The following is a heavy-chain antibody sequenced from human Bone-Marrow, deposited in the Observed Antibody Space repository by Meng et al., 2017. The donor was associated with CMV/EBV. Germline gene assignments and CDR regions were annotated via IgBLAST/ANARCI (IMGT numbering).Heavy chain of an antibody. V-gene: IGHV1-2*02. D-gene: IGHD3-3*01. CDR2: INPNTGGT. CDR3: ARGTYDFWSGYGYYYYYGMDV. J-gene: IGHJ6*02. CDR1: GYTFTGFY. Sequence: ASVKVSCKASGYTFTGFYMHWVRQAPGQGLEWMGWINPNTGGTKYAQKLQGRVTMTTDTSTSTAYMELRSLRSDDTAVYYCARGTYDFWSGYGYYYYYGMDVWGQGTTVTVSS.